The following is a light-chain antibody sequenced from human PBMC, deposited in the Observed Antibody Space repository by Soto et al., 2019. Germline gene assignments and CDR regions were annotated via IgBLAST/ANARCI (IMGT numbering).Light chain of an antibody. CDR3: SSYAGVNNLGV. CDR2: EVN. J-gene: IGLJ1*01. Sequence: QSALTQPPSASGSPGQSVTISCPETSSDVGGYKYVSWYQQHPGKAPKLMIFEVNKRPSGVPDRFSGSKSGNTASLTVSGLQAEDEADYYCSSYAGVNNLGVFGTGTKVTVL. V-gene: IGLV2-8*01. CDR1: SSDVGGYKY.